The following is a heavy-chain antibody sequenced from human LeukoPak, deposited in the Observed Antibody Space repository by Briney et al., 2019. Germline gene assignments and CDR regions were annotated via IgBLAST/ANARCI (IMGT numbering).Heavy chain of an antibody. D-gene: IGHD6-13*01. CDR3: AKGKTSTPAASDC. CDR2: INWNGGST. V-gene: IGHV3-20*04. CDR1: GFTFDDYG. Sequence: GGSLRLSCAASGFTFDDYGISWVRPAPGKGLEWVSGINWNGGSTGYVDSVKGRFTISRDNAKNSLYLQMNSLRAEDAAFYYCAKGKTSTPAASDCWGQGTLVTVSS. J-gene: IGHJ4*02.